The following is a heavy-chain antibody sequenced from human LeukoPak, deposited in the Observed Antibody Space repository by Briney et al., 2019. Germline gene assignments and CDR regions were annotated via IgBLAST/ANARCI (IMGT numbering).Heavy chain of an antibody. CDR3: ARTRIVGATIWFDP. CDR1: GGSISSYY. Sequence: SETLFLTCTVSGGSISSYYWSWIRQPPGKGLEWIGYIYYSGSTNYNPSLKSRVTISVDTSKNQFSLKLSSVTAADTAVYYCARTRIVGATIWFDPWGQGTLVTVSS. V-gene: IGHV4-59*01. D-gene: IGHD1-26*01. CDR2: IYYSGST. J-gene: IGHJ5*02.